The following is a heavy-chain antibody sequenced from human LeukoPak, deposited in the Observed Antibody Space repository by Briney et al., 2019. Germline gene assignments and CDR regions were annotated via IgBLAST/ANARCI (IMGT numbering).Heavy chain of an antibody. D-gene: IGHD3-22*01. Sequence: GGSLRLSCAASGFTFSSYSMNWVRQAPGKGLEWVSSISSSSSYIYYADSVKGRFTISRDNAQNSLYLQMNSLRAEDTAVYYCARDGGYYYDSSGYYFDYWGQGTLVTVSS. J-gene: IGHJ4*02. CDR2: ISSSSSYI. CDR3: ARDGGYYYDSSGYYFDY. V-gene: IGHV3-21*01. CDR1: GFTFSSYS.